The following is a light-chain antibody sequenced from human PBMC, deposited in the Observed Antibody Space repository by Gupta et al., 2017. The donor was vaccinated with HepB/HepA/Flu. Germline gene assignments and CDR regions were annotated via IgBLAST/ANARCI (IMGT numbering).Light chain of an antibody. CDR3: QQYYSNSPLT. CDR2: WAS. CDR1: QSVLHSSNNKNY. Sequence: DIVMTQSPDSLAVSLGERATINCKSSQSVLHSSNNKNYLAWYQQKVGQPPKLLIYWASTRESGVPDRFSGSGSGTDFTLTISSLQAEDVAVYYCQQYYSNSPLTFGGGTKVEIK. V-gene: IGKV4-1*01. J-gene: IGKJ4*01.